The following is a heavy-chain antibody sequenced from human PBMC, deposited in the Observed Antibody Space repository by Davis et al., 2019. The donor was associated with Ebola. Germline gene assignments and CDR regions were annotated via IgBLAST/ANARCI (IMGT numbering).Heavy chain of an antibody. CDR3: ARSTYDILIDFDF. V-gene: IGHV1-18*04. CDR2: ISAFKGKT. J-gene: IGHJ4*02. D-gene: IGHD3-9*01. Sequence: ASVKVSCKAFGYSFVTYGISWVRKAPGQGLEWMGWISAFKGKTHYAQKFQGRMTLTTDTPTSPAYMALESLRSDDTAVYYCARSTYDILIDFDFWGQGTLVTVSS. CDR1: GYSFVTYG.